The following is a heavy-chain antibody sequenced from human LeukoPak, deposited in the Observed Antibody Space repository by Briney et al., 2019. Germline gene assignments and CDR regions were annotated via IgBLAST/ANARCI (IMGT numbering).Heavy chain of an antibody. J-gene: IGHJ4*02. D-gene: IGHD4-17*01. CDR1: GFTFSSNA. Sequence: GGSLRLSCAASGFTFSSNAMSWVRQAPGKGLEWVAAISGSGTSTYYADSVRAQFTISRHNSKSTLYLQMNSLRAEDTAVYYCAKDPTVTTSWVVYWGQGTLVTVSS. CDR2: ISGSGTST. V-gene: IGHV3-23*01. CDR3: AKDPTVTTSWVVY.